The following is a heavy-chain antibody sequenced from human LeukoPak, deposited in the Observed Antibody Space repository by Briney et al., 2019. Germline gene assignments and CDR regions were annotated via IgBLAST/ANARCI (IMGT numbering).Heavy chain of an antibody. D-gene: IGHD3-10*01. Sequence: GASVKVSCEASGGTFSSYAISWVRQAPGQGLEWMGGIIPIFGTANYAQKFQGRVTITTDESTSTAYMELSSLRSEDTAVYYCARGDPGSGSYIGYWGQGTLVTVSS. J-gene: IGHJ4*02. CDR3: ARGDPGSGSYIGY. V-gene: IGHV1-69*05. CDR2: IIPIFGTA. CDR1: GGTFSSYA.